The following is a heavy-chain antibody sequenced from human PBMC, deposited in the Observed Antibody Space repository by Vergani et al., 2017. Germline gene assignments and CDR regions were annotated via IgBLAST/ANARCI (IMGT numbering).Heavy chain of an antibody. J-gene: IGHJ6*02. Sequence: QVQLVQSGAEVKKPGASVKVSCKASGYTFTSYAMHWVRQAPGQGLEWLGIINPSGGSTSYAQEFQGRVTMTRDTSTSTVYMELSRLRAEDTAVYYCAREGGSSSWYPIYYYYGMDVWGQGTTVTVSS. D-gene: IGHD6-13*01. V-gene: IGHV1-46*01. CDR2: INPSGGST. CDR1: GYTFTSYA. CDR3: AREGGSSSWYPIYYYYGMDV.